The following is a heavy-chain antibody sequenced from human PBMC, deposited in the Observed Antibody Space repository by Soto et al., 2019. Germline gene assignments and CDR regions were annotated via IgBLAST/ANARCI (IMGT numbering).Heavy chain of an antibody. CDR1: GFTFDDYG. J-gene: IGHJ3*02. CDR2: INWNGGST. D-gene: IGHD6-13*01. V-gene: IGHV3-20*01. CDR3: ARAPLSSWYGSAFDI. Sequence: PGGSLRLSCAASGFTFDDYGMSWVRQAPGKGLEWVSGINWNGGSTGYADSVKGRFTISRDNAKNSLYLQMNSLRAEDTALYHCARAPLSSWYGSAFDIWGQGTMVTVSS.